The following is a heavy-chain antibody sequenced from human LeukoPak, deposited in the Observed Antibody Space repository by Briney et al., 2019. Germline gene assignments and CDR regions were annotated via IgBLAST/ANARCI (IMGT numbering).Heavy chain of an antibody. J-gene: IGHJ5*02. CDR3: AREGYGDYENWFDP. D-gene: IGHD4-17*01. Sequence: PSETLSLTCTVSGGSISSYYWSWIRQPPGKGLEWIGYIYYSGSTNYNPSLKSRVTISVDTSKYQFSLKLNSVTAADTAVYYCAREGYGDYENWFDPWGQGTLVTVSS. V-gene: IGHV4-59*01. CDR2: IYYSGST. CDR1: GGSISSYY.